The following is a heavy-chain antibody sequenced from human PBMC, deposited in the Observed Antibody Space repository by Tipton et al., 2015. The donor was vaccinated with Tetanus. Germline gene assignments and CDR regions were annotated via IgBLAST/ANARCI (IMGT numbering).Heavy chain of an antibody. CDR2: IDPSDSYT. J-gene: IGHJ4*02. V-gene: IGHV5-10-1*01. D-gene: IGHD6-13*01. Sequence: QLVQSGAEVKKPGESLRISCKGSGYSFTSYWISWVRQMPGKGLEWMGRIDPSDSYTNYSPPLQGHVTISADKSISTAYLQWSSLKASDPAMYYCARLTVGSSSWYNYWGQGTLVTVSS. CDR1: GYSFTSYW. CDR3: ARLTVGSSSWYNY.